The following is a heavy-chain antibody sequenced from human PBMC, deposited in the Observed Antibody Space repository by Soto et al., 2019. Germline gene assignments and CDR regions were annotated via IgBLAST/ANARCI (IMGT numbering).Heavy chain of an antibody. CDR2: INPSGGST. Sequence: ASVKVSCKASGYTFTSYYMHWVRQAPGQGLEWMGIINPSGGSTSYAQKFQGRVTMTRDTSTSTVYMELSSLRSEDTAVYYCARVPHPFTPFDYMDVWGKGTTVTVSS. CDR1: GYTFTSYY. D-gene: IGHD3-10*01. J-gene: IGHJ6*03. V-gene: IGHV1-46*03. CDR3: ARVPHPFTPFDYMDV.